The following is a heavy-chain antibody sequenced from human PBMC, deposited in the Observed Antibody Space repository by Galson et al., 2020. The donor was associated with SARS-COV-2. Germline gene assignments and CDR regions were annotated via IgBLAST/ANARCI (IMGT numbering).Heavy chain of an antibody. D-gene: IGHD6-13*01. CDR2: IYTSGST. CDR3: ARWGMYSSSLPINWFDP. V-gene: IGHV4-4*07. Sequence: ASETLSLTCTVSGGSISSYYWSWIRQPAGKGLEWIGRIYTSGSTNYNPSLKSRVTMLVDTSKNQFSLKLSSVTAADTAVYYCARWGMYSSSLPINWFDPWSQGTLVTVSS. CDR1: GGSISSYY. J-gene: IGHJ5*02.